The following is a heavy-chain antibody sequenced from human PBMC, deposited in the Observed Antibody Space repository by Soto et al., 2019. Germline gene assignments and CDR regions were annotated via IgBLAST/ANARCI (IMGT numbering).Heavy chain of an antibody. D-gene: IGHD3-10*01. Sequence: QITLKESGTTLVKPTQTLTLTCTFSGFSLSTSGVGVGWIRQPPGKALEWLAVIYWDDSKTYSPSLKSRLTITKDTSRDQVVLTMTNMDPVDTATYYCAHKGSGSRAIDYWGQGALVTVSS. CDR2: IYWDDSK. CDR3: AHKGSGSRAIDY. V-gene: IGHV2-5*02. J-gene: IGHJ4*02. CDR1: GFSLSTSGVG.